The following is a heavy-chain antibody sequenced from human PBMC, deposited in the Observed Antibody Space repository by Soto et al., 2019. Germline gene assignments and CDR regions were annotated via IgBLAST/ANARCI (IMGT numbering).Heavy chain of an antibody. CDR3: AIRPGQWLVI. CDR1: GGTFSGYT. CDR2: IIPILGIA. D-gene: IGHD6-19*01. V-gene: IGHV1-69*02. J-gene: IGHJ4*02. Sequence: QVQLVQSGAEVKKPGSSVKVSCKACGGTFSGYTISWVRQAPGQGLEWMERIIPILGIATYAQKFQGRVTRTADNSTSTAYMELSSLCSQDTAVYYGAIRPGQWLVIGGELTLLTVSS.